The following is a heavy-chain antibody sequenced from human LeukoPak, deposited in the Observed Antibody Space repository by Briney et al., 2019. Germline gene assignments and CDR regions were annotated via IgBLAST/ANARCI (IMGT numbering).Heavy chain of an antibody. CDR2: INPSGDST. J-gene: IGHJ4*02. Sequence: ASVKVSCQESEYSLPSYYMHWLRQAPGQGREWMGMINPSGDSTSYAQKSQGRVTMTRNTSASTVYMELSSLRSEDTAVYYCARGYSGYGYIDYWGQGTLVTVSS. CDR1: EYSLPSYY. V-gene: IGHV1-46*01. CDR3: ARGYSGYGYIDY. D-gene: IGHD5-12*01.